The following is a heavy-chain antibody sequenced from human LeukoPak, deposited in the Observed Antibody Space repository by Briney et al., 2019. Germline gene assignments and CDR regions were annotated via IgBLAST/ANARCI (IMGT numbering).Heavy chain of an antibody. V-gene: IGHV1-24*01. CDR1: GYTLTELS. CDR3: ATVPGIVGATGGFDY. Sequence: ASVKVSCKVSGYTLTELSMHWVRQAPGKGLEWMGGFDPEDGETIYAQKFQGRVTMTEDTSTDTAYMELSSLRSEGTAVYYCATVPGIVGATGGFDYWGQGTLVTVSS. CDR2: FDPEDGET. D-gene: IGHD1-26*01. J-gene: IGHJ4*02.